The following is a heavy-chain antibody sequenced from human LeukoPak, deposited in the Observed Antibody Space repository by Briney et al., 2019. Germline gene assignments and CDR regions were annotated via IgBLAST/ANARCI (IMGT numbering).Heavy chain of an antibody. J-gene: IGHJ4*02. D-gene: IGHD3-3*01. CDR2: INPNNGVT. CDR3: ARGYYDFWSGFYYF. V-gene: IGHV1-2*02. Sequence: GASVKVSCKASGYTFTDCYIHWVRQAPGQGLEWMGWINPNNGVTNYVQKHQGRVTMTRDTSISTAYMRLSRLTSDDTAVYYCARGYYDFWSGFYYFWGQGTLVTVSS. CDR1: GYTFTDCY.